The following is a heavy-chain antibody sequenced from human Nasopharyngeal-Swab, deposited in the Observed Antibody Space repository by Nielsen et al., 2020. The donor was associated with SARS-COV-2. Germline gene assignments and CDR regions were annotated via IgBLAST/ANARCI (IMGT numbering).Heavy chain of an antibody. CDR3: ARHHSWNDAWYFDY. D-gene: IGHD1-20*01. Sequence: GESLKISCTASGFTFTSYWIGWVRQIPGKGLEWMGIIYPGDSDTCYSPSFQGQFTISADKSISTLYLQLSSLNASDTAMYYCARHHSWNDAWYFDYWGQGTLVTVSS. V-gene: IGHV5-51*01. CDR1: GFTFTSYW. CDR2: IYPGDSDT. J-gene: IGHJ4*02.